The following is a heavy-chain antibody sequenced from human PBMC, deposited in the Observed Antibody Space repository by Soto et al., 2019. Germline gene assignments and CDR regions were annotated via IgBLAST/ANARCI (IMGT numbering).Heavy chain of an antibody. CDR2: IHPNSGIT. V-gene: IGHV1-2*02. D-gene: IGHD2-8*01. J-gene: IGHJ4*02. CDR3: ARDMRRGMRVEQPDY. CDR1: GYSFIDYF. Sequence: QVQLVQSGAEVKKPGASMKVSCTASGYSFIDYFMHWVRQSPVQVLQWVGSIHPNSGITKFSPEFLSRVTMTRDTSLNTAYLELDGLTSDDKGMYFCARDMRRGMRVEQPDYWGQGTLLTISS.